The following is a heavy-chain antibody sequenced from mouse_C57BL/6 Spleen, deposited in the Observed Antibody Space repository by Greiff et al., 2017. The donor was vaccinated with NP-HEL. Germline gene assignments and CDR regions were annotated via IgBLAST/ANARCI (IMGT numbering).Heavy chain of an antibody. CDR1: GYSFTDYN. Sequence: VHVKQSGPELVKPGASVKISCKASGYSFTDYNMNWVKQSNGKSLEWIGVINPNYGTTSYNQKFKGKATLTVDQSSSTAYMQLNSLTSEDSAVYYCASRDYSLYAMDYWGQGTSVTVSS. V-gene: IGHV1-39*01. J-gene: IGHJ4*01. CDR2: INPNYGTT. CDR3: ASRDYSLYAMDY. D-gene: IGHD1-1*02.